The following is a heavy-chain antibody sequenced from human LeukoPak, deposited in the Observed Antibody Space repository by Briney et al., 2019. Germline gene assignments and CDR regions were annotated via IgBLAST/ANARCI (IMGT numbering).Heavy chain of an antibody. CDR3: ARATGIRYYYYYMDV. D-gene: IGHD3-9*01. CDR1: AFTFSSYA. V-gene: IGHV3-30*04. Sequence: GGSLRLSCAASAFTFSSYAIHWVRQAPGKGLEWVAVISYDGSNKYYADSVKGRFTISRDNSKNTLYLQMNSLRAEDTAVYYCARATGIRYYYYYMDVWGKGTTVTISS. J-gene: IGHJ6*03. CDR2: ISYDGSNK.